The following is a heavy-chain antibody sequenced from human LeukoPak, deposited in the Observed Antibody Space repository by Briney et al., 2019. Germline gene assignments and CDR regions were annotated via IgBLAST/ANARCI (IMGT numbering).Heavy chain of an antibody. J-gene: IGHJ3*02. V-gene: IGHV3-7*01. CDR3: ARDLIEQTTVNVFDI. CDR1: GFTFSSYW. CDR2: IKQDGSEK. D-gene: IGHD4-17*01. Sequence: PGGSLRLSCAASGFTFSSYWMTWVRQAPGKGLEWVANIKQDGSEKYYVDSVKGRFTISRDNAKKTLYLQTNRLRPEDTAVYYCARDLIEQTTVNVFDIWGQGTMVTVSS.